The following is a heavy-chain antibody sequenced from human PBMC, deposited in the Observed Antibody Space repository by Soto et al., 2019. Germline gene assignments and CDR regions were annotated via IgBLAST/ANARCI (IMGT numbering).Heavy chain of an antibody. CDR2: ISYDGGNT. D-gene: IGHD2-21*01. CDR3: AKGGIGWFDP. Sequence: LRLSCAASGFTFSSYAMNWVRQAPGRGLEWVSTISYDGGNTYYPHSVKGRFTISRDNSKNTLYLQMNSLRAEDAAVYYCAKGGIGWFDPWGQGTLVTVSS. J-gene: IGHJ5*02. V-gene: IGHV3-23*01. CDR1: GFTFSSYA.